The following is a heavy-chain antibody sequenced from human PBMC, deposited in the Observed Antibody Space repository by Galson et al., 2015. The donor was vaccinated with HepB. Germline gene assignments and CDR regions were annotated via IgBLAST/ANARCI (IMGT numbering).Heavy chain of an antibody. Sequence: QSGAEVKTPGESLKISCEGSGSSFTNYWIAWVRQMSGKGLEWMGIIYPDDSDVRYSPSFEGQVIVSVDKSINTAYLQWNILKPSDTASYYCARLGGSSNPLDSLCQGTLVTVS. CDR2: IYPDDSDV. V-gene: IGHV5-51*03. CDR1: GSSFTNYW. CDR3: ARLGGSSNPLDS. J-gene: IGHJ4*02. D-gene: IGHD1-26*01.